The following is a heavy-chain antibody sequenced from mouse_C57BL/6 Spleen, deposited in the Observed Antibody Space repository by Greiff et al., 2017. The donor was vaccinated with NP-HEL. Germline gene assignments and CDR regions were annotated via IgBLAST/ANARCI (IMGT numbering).Heavy chain of an antibody. D-gene: IGHD3-2*02. CDR2: IYPGSGST. CDR1: GYTFTSYW. Sequence: QVQLQQPGAELVKPGASVKMSCKASGYTFTSYWITWVKQRPGQGLEWIGDIYPGSGSTNYNEKFKSKATLTVDTSSSTAYMQLSSLTSEDSAVYYCARSGTAQATRAMDYWGQGTSVTVSS. J-gene: IGHJ4*01. CDR3: ARSGTAQATRAMDY. V-gene: IGHV1-55*01.